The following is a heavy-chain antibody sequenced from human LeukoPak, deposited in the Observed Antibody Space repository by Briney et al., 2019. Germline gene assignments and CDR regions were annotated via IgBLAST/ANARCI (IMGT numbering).Heavy chain of an antibody. J-gene: IGHJ4*02. CDR2: ITPSGGST. CDR3: ARAPHYHGSGLYYFDY. Sequence: GGSLRLSCAASGFTFSDYYMHWVRQAPGKGLEYVSAITPSGGSTYYANSVKGRFTMSRDNSKSTLYLQMGSLRTEDMAVYFCARAPHYHGSGLYYFDYWGQGTLVTVSS. CDR1: GFTFSDYY. D-gene: IGHD3-10*01. V-gene: IGHV3-64*01.